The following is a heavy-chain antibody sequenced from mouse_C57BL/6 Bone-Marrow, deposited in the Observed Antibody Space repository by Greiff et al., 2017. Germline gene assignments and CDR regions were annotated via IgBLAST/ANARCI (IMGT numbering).Heavy chain of an antibody. J-gene: IGHJ4*01. CDR2: IDPSDSYT. V-gene: IGHV1-50*01. CDR3: ARPDYDYDGYAMDY. D-gene: IGHD2-4*01. Sequence: QVQLKQPGAELVKPGASVKLSCKASGYTFTSYWMQWVKQRPGQGLEWIGEIDPSDSYTNYNQKFKGKATLTVDTSSSTAYMQLSSLTSEDSAVYYCARPDYDYDGYAMDYWGQGTSVTVSS. CDR1: GYTFTSYW.